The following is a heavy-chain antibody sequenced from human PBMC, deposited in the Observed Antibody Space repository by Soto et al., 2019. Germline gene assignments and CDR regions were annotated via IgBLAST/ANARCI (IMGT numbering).Heavy chain of an antibody. Sequence: QVQLQESGPGLVKPSETLSLTCTVSGGSVSSGSYYWSWIQQPPGKGLEWIGYIYYSGSTNYNPSLKSRVTISLDTYKNQFSLKLSSVTAADTAVYYCARDQQLLPTRPYYYYGMDVWGQRTTVTVSS. CDR3: ARDQQLLPTRPYYYYGMDV. J-gene: IGHJ6*02. V-gene: IGHV4-61*01. CDR2: IYYSGST. CDR1: GGSVSSGSYY. D-gene: IGHD2-15*01.